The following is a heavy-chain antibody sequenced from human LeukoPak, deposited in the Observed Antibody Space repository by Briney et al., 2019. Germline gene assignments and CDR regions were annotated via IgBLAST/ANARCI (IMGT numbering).Heavy chain of an antibody. Sequence: KPGGSLRLSCAASGFTFSSYAMSWVRQAPGKGLEWVSSISSSSSYIYYADSVKGRFTISRDNAKNSLYLQMNSLRAEDTAVYYCARLGYCSGGSCYENQHYYYGMDVWGQGTTVTVSS. CDR3: ARLGYCSGGSCYENQHYYYGMDV. V-gene: IGHV3-21*01. J-gene: IGHJ6*02. CDR2: ISSSSSYI. D-gene: IGHD2-15*01. CDR1: GFTFSSYA.